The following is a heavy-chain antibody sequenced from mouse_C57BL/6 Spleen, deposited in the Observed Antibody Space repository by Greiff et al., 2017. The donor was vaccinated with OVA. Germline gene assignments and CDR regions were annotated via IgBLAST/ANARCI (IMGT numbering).Heavy chain of an antibody. V-gene: IGHV1-82*01. CDR1: GYAFSSSW. CDR2: IYPGDGDT. Sequence: VKLMESGPELVKPGASVKISCKASGYAFSSSWMNWVKQRPGKGLEWIGRIYPGDGDTNYNGKFKGKATLTADKSSSTAYMQLSSLTSEDSAVYFCARGIYYDYDGRGNAMDYWGQGTSVTVSS. J-gene: IGHJ4*01. CDR3: ARGIYYDYDGRGNAMDY. D-gene: IGHD2-4*01.